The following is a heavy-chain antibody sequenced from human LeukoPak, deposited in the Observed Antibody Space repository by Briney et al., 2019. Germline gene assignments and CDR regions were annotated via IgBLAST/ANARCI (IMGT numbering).Heavy chain of an antibody. J-gene: IGHJ4*02. Sequence: PSETLPLTCAVYGGSFSGYYWSWIRQPPGKGLEWIGEINHSGSTNYNPSLKGRVTISVDTSKNQFSLKLSSVTAADTAVYYCARADYGSGNFDYWGQGTLVTVSS. CDR2: INHSGST. D-gene: IGHD3-10*01. CDR3: ARADYGSGNFDY. V-gene: IGHV4-34*01. CDR1: GGSFSGYY.